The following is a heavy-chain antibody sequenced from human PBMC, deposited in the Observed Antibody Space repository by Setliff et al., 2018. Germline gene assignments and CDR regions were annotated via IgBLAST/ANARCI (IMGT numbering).Heavy chain of an antibody. J-gene: IGHJ6*03. V-gene: IGHV4-39*07. CDR3: ARGSRILGATRSNYYYYYYIDV. CDR1: GGSISSSRYY. Sequence: SETLSLTCTVSGGSISSSRYYWGWIRQPPGKGLEWIGSINYSGSTYYNPSLKSRVTITVDTPKNQFSLNLSSVTAADTAVYYCARGSRILGATRSNYYYYYYIDVWGKGTTVTVSS. CDR2: INYSGST. D-gene: IGHD1-26*01.